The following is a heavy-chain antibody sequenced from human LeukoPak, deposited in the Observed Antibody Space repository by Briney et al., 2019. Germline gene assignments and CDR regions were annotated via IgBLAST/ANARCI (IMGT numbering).Heavy chain of an antibody. CDR1: GGSISSYY. Sequence: SETLSLTCTVSGGSISSYYWSWIRQPPGKGLEWIGYIYYSGSTNYNPSLKSRVTISVDTSKNQFSLKLSSVTAADTAVYYCALDTIGARPNFDYWGQGTLVTVSS. J-gene: IGHJ4*02. V-gene: IGHV4-59*01. CDR2: IYYSGST. D-gene: IGHD4/OR15-4a*01. CDR3: ALDTIGARPNFDY.